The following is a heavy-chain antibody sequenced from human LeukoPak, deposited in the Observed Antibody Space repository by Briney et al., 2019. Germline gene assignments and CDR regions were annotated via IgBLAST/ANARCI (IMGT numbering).Heavy chain of an antibody. J-gene: IGHJ4*02. D-gene: IGHD1-1*01. CDR2: IYYSGST. V-gene: IGHV4-59*01. CDR3: ARERLERPPYGPRLAPMFDY. CDR1: GGSISSYY. Sequence: SETLSLTCTVSGGSISSYYWSWIRQPPGKGLEWIGYIYYSGSTNYNPSLKSRVTISVDTSKNQFSLKLSSVTAADTAVYYCARERLERPPYGPRLAPMFDYWGQGTLVTVSS.